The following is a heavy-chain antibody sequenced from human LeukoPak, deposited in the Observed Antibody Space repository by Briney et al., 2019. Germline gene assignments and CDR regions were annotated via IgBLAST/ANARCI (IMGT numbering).Heavy chain of an antibody. CDR3: AKNRGDAYNTFDC. J-gene: IGHJ4*02. CDR1: GFTVSSNY. V-gene: IGHV3-53*01. CDR2: IHSGANT. Sequence: VGSLRLSCAASGFTVSSNYMSWVRQAPGKGLEWVSSIHSGANTFYADSVKGRFTISRDNSKNTLYLQVNSLRAEDTAVYYCAKNRGDAYNTFDCWGQGTLLTVSS. D-gene: IGHD5-24*01.